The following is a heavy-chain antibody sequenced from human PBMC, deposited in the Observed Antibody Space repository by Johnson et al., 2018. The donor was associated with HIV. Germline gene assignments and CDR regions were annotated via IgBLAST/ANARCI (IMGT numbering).Heavy chain of an antibody. Sequence: QEQLVESGGGVVQPGRSLRLSCAASGFTFSSYAMHWVRQAPGKGLEWVAVISYDGSNKNYADSVKGRFTISRDNPKNTLYLQMNSLRAEDTAVYYCARGGKENAVDIGGQGTMVTVS. CDR2: ISYDGSNK. J-gene: IGHJ3*02. CDR3: ARGGKENAVDI. D-gene: IGHD3-16*01. V-gene: IGHV3-30*04. CDR1: GFTFSSYA.